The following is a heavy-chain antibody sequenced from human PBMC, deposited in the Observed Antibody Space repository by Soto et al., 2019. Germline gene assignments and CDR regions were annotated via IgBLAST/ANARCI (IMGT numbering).Heavy chain of an antibody. CDR2: INPKSGGT. Sequence: ASVKFSCKASGYTFTGYYIHWVRQAPGQGPEWMGWINPKSGGTKYAPKFQGRVTLTTDTSISTAYMELSRLTSDDTAVYYCATPGGPDTGGYYYFDYWGQGTLVTVSS. V-gene: IGHV1-2*02. D-gene: IGHD3-22*01. CDR3: ATPGGPDTGGYYYFDY. J-gene: IGHJ4*02. CDR1: GYTFTGYY.